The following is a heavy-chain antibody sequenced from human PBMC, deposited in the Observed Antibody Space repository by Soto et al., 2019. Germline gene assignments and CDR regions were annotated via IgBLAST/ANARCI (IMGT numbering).Heavy chain of an antibody. D-gene: IGHD6-19*01. V-gene: IGHV2-5*02. CDR3: AHIVVAGLGYYFDY. J-gene: IGHJ4*02. CDR2: IYWDDDK. CDR1: GFSLSSTRMA. Sequence: QITLKESGPTLVKPTQTLTLTCTFSGFSLSSTRMAVGWIRQPPGKALEWLALIYWDDDKRYSPFLKSRLNIPTATSKNQVVITMSNMDPVDTARYYCAHIVVAGLGYYFDYWGQGTMVTVSS.